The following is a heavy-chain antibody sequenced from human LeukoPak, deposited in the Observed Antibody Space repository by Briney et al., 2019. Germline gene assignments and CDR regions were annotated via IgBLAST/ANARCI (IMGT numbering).Heavy chain of an antibody. CDR2: ISAYNGNT. CDR1: RYTFTSYG. Sequence: GASVKVSCKASRYTFTSYGISRVRQAPGQGLEWMGWISAYNGNTNYAQKLQGRVTMTTDTSTSTAYMELRSLRSDDTAVYYCARIGVSFIAAAGPPFDYWGQGTLVTVSS. D-gene: IGHD6-13*01. J-gene: IGHJ4*02. CDR3: ARIGVSFIAAAGPPFDY. V-gene: IGHV1-18*04.